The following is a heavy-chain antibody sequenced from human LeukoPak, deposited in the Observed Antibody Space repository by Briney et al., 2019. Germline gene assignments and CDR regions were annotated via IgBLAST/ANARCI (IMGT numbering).Heavy chain of an antibody. D-gene: IGHD3-9*01. CDR1: GYTFTSYG. J-gene: IGHJ3*02. CDR3: ARDPYDILTGYYTLDAFDI. CDR2: ISAYNGST. Sequence: ASVKVSCKASGYTFTSYGISWVRQAPGQGLEWMGWISAYNGSTNYAQKLQGRVTMTTDTSTSTAYMELRSLRSDDTAVYYCARDPYDILTGYYTLDAFDIWGQGTMVTVSS. V-gene: IGHV1-18*04.